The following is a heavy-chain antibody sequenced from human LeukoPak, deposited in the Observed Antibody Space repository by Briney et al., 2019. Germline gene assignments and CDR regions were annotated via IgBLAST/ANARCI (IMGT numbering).Heavy chain of an antibody. CDR1: GGTFSSYA. CDR3: ARDQGYSSGWYGSYGMDV. CDR2: IIPILGIA. V-gene: IGHV1-69*04. J-gene: IGHJ6*02. D-gene: IGHD6-19*01. Sequence: SVKVSCKASGGTFSSYAISWVRQAPGQGLEWMGRIIPILGIANYAQKFQGRVTITADKSTSTAYMELSSLRSEDTAVYYCARDQGYSSGWYGSYGMDVWGQGTTVTVSS.